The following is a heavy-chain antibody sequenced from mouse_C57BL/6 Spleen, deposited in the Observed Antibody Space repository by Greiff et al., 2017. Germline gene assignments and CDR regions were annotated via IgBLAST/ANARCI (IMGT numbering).Heavy chain of an antibody. CDR2: IYPSDSET. J-gene: IGHJ4*01. Sequence: QVQLQQPGAELVRPGSSVKLSCKASGYTFTSYWMDWVKQRPGQGLEWIGNIYPSDSETHYNQKFKDKATLTVDKSSSIAYMQLSSLTSEDSAVYYCARAGQLYAMDYWGQGTSVTVSS. CDR3: ARAGQLYAMDY. V-gene: IGHV1-61*01. D-gene: IGHD4-1*02. CDR1: GYTFTSYW.